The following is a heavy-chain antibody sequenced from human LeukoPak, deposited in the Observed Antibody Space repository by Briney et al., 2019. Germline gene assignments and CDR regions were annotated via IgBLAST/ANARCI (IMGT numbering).Heavy chain of an antibody. CDR1: GFTFDDYG. Sequence: PGGSLRLPCAASGFTFDDYGMSWVRQVPGKGLEWVSGINRNGGSTGYADSVKGRFTISRDNAKNSLFLQMNSLRAEDTALYYCARGASSGWSSYGYWGQGTLVTVSS. V-gene: IGHV3-20*04. CDR2: INRNGGST. D-gene: IGHD6-19*01. CDR3: ARGASSGWSSYGY. J-gene: IGHJ4*02.